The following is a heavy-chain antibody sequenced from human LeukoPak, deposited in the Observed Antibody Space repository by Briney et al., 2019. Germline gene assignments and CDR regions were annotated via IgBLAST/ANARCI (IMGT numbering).Heavy chain of an antibody. V-gene: IGHV4-30-4*08. CDR2: IYYSGSTY. CDR3: ARVHGGGNFPFTAFDI. J-gene: IGHJ3*02. Sequence: SETLSLTCTVSGGSISRGDYYWSWIRQSPGKGLEWIGCIYYSGSTYYYNPSLKSRITISVDTSKNQFSLKLSSVTAADTAVYYCARVHGGGNFPFTAFDIWGQGTMVTVSS. CDR1: GGSISRGDYY. D-gene: IGHD4-23*01.